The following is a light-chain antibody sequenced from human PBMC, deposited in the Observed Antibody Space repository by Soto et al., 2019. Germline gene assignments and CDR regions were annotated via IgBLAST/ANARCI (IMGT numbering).Light chain of an antibody. V-gene: IGKV1-5*01. J-gene: IGKJ1*01. Sequence: IQITQSPSTLSASVGDRVTITCRASQSINTWLAWYQQKPGKAPKLLIYDASSLESGVPSRFSGSGSGTEFTLTISSLQPDDFATYYCQQFGTFGQGTKVDIK. CDR2: DAS. CDR3: QQFGT. CDR1: QSINTW.